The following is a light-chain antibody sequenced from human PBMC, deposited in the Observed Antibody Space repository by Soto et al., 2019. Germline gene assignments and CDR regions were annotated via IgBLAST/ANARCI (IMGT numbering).Light chain of an antibody. CDR3: QQYNNWPGS. CDR2: GAS. V-gene: IGKV3-15*01. Sequence: EIVMTQSPATLSVSPGERATLSCRASESVSSNLAWYQQKPGQAPRLLIYGASTRATGIPARFSGSGSGTECTLTISSLQSEDFAFYYCQQYNNWPGSFGQGTKVEIK. J-gene: IGKJ1*01. CDR1: ESVSSN.